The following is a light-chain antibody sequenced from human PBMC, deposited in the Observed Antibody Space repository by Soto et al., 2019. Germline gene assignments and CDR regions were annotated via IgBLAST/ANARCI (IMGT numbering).Light chain of an antibody. J-gene: IGKJ3*01. CDR3: QTYYSPHFT. V-gene: IGKV1-27*01. Sequence: DIQMTHSPSSLSAFVGDRVTITCRASHAISNFLAWFQQKRGQRPRLLISAASSVEYGVPSRFSGSGSGTDFTLTISTPQPEDVATYYCQTYYSPHFTFSPGTKVDIK. CDR1: HAISNF. CDR2: AAS.